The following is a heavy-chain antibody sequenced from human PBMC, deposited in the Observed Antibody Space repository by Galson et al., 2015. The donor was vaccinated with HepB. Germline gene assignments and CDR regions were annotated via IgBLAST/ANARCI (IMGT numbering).Heavy chain of an antibody. CDR1: GFTFSSYS. D-gene: IGHD4-17*01. CDR3: ARADYGEDRDAFDI. J-gene: IGHJ3*02. V-gene: IGHV3-21*01. Sequence: SLRLSCAASGFTFSSYSMNWVRQAPGKGLEWVSSISSSSSYIYYADSVKGRFTISRDNAKNSLYLQMNSLRAEDTAVYYCARADYGEDRDAFDIWGQGTMVTVSS. CDR2: ISSSSSYI.